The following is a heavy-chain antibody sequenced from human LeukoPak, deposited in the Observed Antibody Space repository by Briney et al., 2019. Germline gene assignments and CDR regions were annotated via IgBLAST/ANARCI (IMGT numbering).Heavy chain of an antibody. D-gene: IGHD5-18*01. V-gene: IGHV4-61*02. CDR1: GGSISSGSSY. CDR3: ARDRYSYGLDY. CDR2: IYTSGST. J-gene: IGHJ4*02. Sequence: SETLSLTCTVSGGSISSGSSYWSWIRQPAGKGLEWIGRIYTSGSTNYNPSLKSRVTISVDTSKNQFSLKLSSVTAADTAVYYCARDRYSYGLDYWGQGTLVTVSS.